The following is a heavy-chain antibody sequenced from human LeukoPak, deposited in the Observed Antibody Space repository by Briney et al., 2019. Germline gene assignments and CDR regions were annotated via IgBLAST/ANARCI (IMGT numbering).Heavy chain of an antibody. D-gene: IGHD3-3*01. J-gene: IGHJ6*02. CDR2: IYSGNNT. CDR3: AKSGDFGVDYYYYYGLDV. CDR1: GFTVSIPY. Sequence: GGSLRLSCAASGFTVSIPYMNWVRQDPGKGLEWVSVIYSGNNTYYADSVKGRFTIFRDKSKNTLYLQMNSLRPEDTAVYYCAKSGDFGVDYYYYYGLDVWGHGTTVTVTS. V-gene: IGHV3-66*02.